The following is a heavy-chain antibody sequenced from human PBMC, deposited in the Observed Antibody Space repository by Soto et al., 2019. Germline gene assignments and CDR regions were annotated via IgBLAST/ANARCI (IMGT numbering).Heavy chain of an antibody. CDR3: ARDSGSDLSDPGAVFDY. J-gene: IGHJ4*02. CDR1: GYTFSSYG. D-gene: IGHD3-10*01. Sequence: ASVKVSCKASGYTFSSYGMSWVRQAPGQGLEWLGWISDYNGNTNYAQKVQGRVTMTTDTSTRTAYMELRSLRYDDTAVYYCARDSGSDLSDPGAVFDYWGQGTLVTVSS. V-gene: IGHV1-18*01. CDR2: ISDYNGNT.